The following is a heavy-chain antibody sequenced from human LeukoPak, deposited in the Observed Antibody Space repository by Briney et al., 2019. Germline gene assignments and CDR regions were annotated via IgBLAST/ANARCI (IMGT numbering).Heavy chain of an antibody. CDR3: ARDLNCGGDCQPH. J-gene: IGHJ4*02. D-gene: IGHD2-21*01. CDR2: INPNSGGA. CDR1: GYTFTGYY. Sequence: ASVKVSCKASGYTFTGYYMHWVRQAPGQGLEWMGWINPNSGGANYAQKFQGRVTMTRDTSISTAYMELSRLRSDDPAVYYCARDLNCGGDCQPHWGQGTLVPVSS. V-gene: IGHV1-2*02.